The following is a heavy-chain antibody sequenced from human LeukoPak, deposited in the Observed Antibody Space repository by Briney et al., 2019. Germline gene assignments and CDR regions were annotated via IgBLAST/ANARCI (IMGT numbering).Heavy chain of an antibody. D-gene: IGHD2-15*01. V-gene: IGHV5-51*01. Sequence: GESLKISCKGSGYSFTSYWIGWVRQMPGKGLEWMGIIYPGDSDTRYSPSFRGQITISADKSITTAYLHWSSLKASDTATYYCALPVAATFDSWGQGTQVTVSS. J-gene: IGHJ4*02. CDR3: ALPVAATFDS. CDR2: IYPGDSDT. CDR1: GYSFTSYW.